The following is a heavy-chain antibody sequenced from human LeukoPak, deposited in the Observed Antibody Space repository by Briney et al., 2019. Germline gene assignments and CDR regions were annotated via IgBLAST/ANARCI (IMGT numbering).Heavy chain of an antibody. V-gene: IGHV3-23*01. Sequence: GGSQRLLCAVSGFIFCRHVMSWLRGAPGEGGVWVSDFSGSGGSTYYADSAKGRYTISRDNSKNTLYLQMNSLRAENTAVYTCANELGGVRGSYFLYYYYGMDVWGQGATGTASS. J-gene: IGHJ6*02. CDR1: GFIFCRHV. CDR2: FSGSGGST. D-gene: IGHD3-16*01. CDR3: ANELGGVRGSYFLYYYYGMDV.